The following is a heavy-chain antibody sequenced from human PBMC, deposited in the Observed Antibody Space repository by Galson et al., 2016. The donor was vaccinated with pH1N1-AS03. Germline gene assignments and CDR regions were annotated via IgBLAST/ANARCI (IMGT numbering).Heavy chain of an antibody. D-gene: IGHD3-10*01. CDR3: ARRPNPLGFIHYYHMDV. CDR1: GFTFKSYW. Sequence: SLRLSCAASGFTFKSYWMSWVRQAPGKGLEWVSYISNSGSNIYYADSVKGRFTISRDNAKNSLYLQMNSLRAEDTAVFYCARRPNPLGFIHYYHMDVWGNGTT. J-gene: IGHJ6*03. CDR2: ISNSGSNI. V-gene: IGHV3-48*03.